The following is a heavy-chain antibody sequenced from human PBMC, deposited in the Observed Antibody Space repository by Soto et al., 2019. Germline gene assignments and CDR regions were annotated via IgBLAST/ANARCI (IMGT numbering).Heavy chain of an antibody. V-gene: IGHV5-51*01. J-gene: IGHJ6*02. CDR3: ARQGYCSSTSCRRDSYYYYGMDV. D-gene: IGHD2-2*01. CDR1: GYSFTRYW. CDR2: IYPGDSDT. Sequence: WESLKISCTFSGYSFTRYWIGWVRQMPGKGLEWMGIIYPGDSDTRYSPSFQGQVTISADKSISTAYLQWSSLKTSDTAMYYCARQGYCSSTSCRRDSYYYYGMDVWGQGTTVTV.